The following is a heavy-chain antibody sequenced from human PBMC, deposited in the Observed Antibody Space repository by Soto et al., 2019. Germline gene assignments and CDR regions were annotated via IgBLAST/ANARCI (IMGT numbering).Heavy chain of an antibody. CDR1: GDTFTDYY. D-gene: IGHD2-21*02. CDR3: ARGGHVVVVTAALDY. Sequence: QVQLMQSGAEVKKPGASVKVSCKASGDTFTDYYIHWVRQAPGQGLEWMGTVNPSGGHTTYAQHCLGRVTRTRDTSTSTLYMELTSLTSDDTAIYYCARGGHVVVVTAALDYWGQGTLVTVSS. J-gene: IGHJ4*02. CDR2: VNPSGGHT. V-gene: IGHV1-46*01.